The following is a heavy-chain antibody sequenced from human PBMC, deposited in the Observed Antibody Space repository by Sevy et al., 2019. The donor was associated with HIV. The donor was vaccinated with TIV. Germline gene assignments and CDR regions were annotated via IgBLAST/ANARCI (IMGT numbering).Heavy chain of an antibody. D-gene: IGHD5-12*01. CDR3: ARESLIEMATIYYYYGMDV. Sequence: ASVKVSCKASGYTFTGYYMHWVRQAPGQGLEWMGRINPNSGGTNYAQNFQGWVTMTRDTSISTAYMELSRLRSDDTAVYYYARESLIEMATIYYYYGMDVWGQGTTVTVSS. J-gene: IGHJ6*02. CDR2: INPNSGGT. CDR1: GYTFTGYY. V-gene: IGHV1-2*04.